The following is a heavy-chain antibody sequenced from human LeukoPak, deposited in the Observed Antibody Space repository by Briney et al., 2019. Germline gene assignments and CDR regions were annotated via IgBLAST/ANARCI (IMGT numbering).Heavy chain of an antibody. CDR1: GGSISSSSYY. Sequence: PSETLSLTCTVSGGSISSSSYYWGWIRQPPGKGLEWIGSIYYSGSTYYNPSLKSRVTISVDTSKNQFSLKLSSVTAADTAVYYCARVPLYCSSTSCYPYYYMDVWGKGTTVTVSS. CDR3: ARVPLYCSSTSCYPYYYMDV. V-gene: IGHV4-39*07. D-gene: IGHD2-2*01. J-gene: IGHJ6*03. CDR2: IYYSGST.